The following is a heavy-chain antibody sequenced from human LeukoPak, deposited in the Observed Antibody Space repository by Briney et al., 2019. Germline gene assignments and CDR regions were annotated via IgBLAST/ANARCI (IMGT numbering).Heavy chain of an antibody. V-gene: IGHV4-61*02. D-gene: IGHD6-19*01. Sequence: SETLSLTCTVSGGSISSVSYCWSWIRQPAGKGLEWIGRIYTSGSTNYNPSLKSRVTISVDTSKNQFSLELYSVTAADTAVYYCARASSGSLTSHPYFDYWGQGTLVTVSS. CDR1: GGSISSVSYC. J-gene: IGHJ4*02. CDR3: ARASSGSLTSHPYFDY. CDR2: IYTSGST.